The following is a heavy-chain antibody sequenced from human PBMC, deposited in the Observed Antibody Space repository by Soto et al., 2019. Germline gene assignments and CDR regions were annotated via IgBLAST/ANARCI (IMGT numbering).Heavy chain of an antibody. CDR3: GRGYCGGGGCYLRRDACDV. CDR2: INPTSSHI. CDR1: GFTFSAYH. J-gene: IGHJ3*01. V-gene: IGHV3-21*01. D-gene: IGHD2-15*01. Sequence: EVQLVESGGGLVMPGGSLRLSCAASGFTFSAYHMNWVRQAPGKGLEWVSSINPTSSHIYYADSVRGRFTISRDDSKNSVSLQMNSLRTEDAALYYCGRGYCGGGGCYLRRDACDVWGQGTMVTVSS.